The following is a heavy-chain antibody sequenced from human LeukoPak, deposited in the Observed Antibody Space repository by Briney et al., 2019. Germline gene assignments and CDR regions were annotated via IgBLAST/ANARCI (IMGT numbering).Heavy chain of an antibody. J-gene: IGHJ4*02. D-gene: IGHD4-17*01. CDR3: ARGFTHDYGDYFDY. CDR2: IYSDSGGST. Sequence: PGGSLRLSCAASGFTFSSYGMHWVRQAPGKGLEWVAVIYSDSGGSTYYADSVKGRFTMSRDNSKNTLYLHMNSLRAEDTTVYYCARGFTHDYGDYFDYWGQGTLVTVSS. V-gene: IGHV3-NL1*01. CDR1: GFTFSSYG.